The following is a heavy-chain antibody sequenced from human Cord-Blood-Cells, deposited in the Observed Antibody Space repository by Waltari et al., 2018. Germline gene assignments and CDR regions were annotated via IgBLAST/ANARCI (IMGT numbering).Heavy chain of an antibody. D-gene: IGHD1-26*01. CDR3: AREVGALVRFAFDI. CDR1: GGPFSSYA. J-gene: IGHJ3*02. CDR2: IIPIFGTA. Sequence: QVQLVQSGAEVKKPGSSVKVSCKASGGPFSSYALSWVRPAPGQGLEWMGGIIPIFGTANYAQKFQGRVTITADESTSTAYMELSSLRSEDTAVYYCAREVGALVRFAFDIWGQGTMVTVSS. V-gene: IGHV1-69*01.